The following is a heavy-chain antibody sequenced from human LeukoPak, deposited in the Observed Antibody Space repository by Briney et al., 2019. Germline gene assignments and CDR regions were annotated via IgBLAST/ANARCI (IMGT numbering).Heavy chain of an antibody. CDR1: GGSISSGGYY. D-gene: IGHD1/OR15-1a*01. V-gene: IGHV4-31*03. J-gene: IGHJ6*02. CDR3: ARGSENNYYYYYGMDV. Sequence: PSETLSLTCTVSGGSISSGGYYWSWIRQHPGKGLEWIGYIYYSGSTYYNPSLKSRVTISVDTPKNQFSLKLSSVTAADAAVYYCARGSENNYYYYYGMDVWGQGTTVTVSS. CDR2: IYYSGST.